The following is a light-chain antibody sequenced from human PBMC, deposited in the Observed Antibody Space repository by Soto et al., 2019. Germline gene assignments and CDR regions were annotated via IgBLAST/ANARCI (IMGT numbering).Light chain of an antibody. CDR1: SSDVGAYNY. CDR3: CSYAAGDTYV. J-gene: IGLJ1*01. Sequence: QSVLTQPRSVSGSPGQSVTISCTGTSSDVGAYNYVSWHQQHPGKAPKLVICDVTQRPSGVPDRFSASKSGITASLTISGLQAEDEADYYCCSYAAGDTYVFGSGTKVTVL. V-gene: IGLV2-11*01. CDR2: DVT.